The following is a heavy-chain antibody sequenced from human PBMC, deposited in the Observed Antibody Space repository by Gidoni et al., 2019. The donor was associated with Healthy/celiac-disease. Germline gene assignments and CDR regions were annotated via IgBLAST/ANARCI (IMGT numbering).Heavy chain of an antibody. J-gene: IGHJ6*02. CDR1: GFTFSSYS. D-gene: IGHD5-12*01. CDR3: AREMNVATTTYYYYGMDV. V-gene: IGHV3-21*01. CDR2: ISSSSSYI. Sequence: EVQLVEYGGGLVKPGGSLRLTCAASGFTFSSYSMNWVRQAPGNGLQWVSSISSSSSYIYYADSVKGRFTNSRDNAKNSLYLKMNSLRSEDTAVYYCAREMNVATTTYYYYGMDVWGQGTTVTVSS.